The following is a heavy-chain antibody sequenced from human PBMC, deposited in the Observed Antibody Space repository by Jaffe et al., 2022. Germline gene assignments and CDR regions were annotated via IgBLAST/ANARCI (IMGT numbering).Heavy chain of an antibody. CDR1: GGSVSSGSYY. D-gene: IGHD6-6*01. J-gene: IGHJ4*02. Sequence: QVQLQESGPGLVKPSETLSLTCTVSGGSVSSGSYYWSWIRQPPGKGLEWIGYIYYSGSTNYNPSLKSRVTISVDTSKNQFSLKLSSVTAADTAVYYCARVLYSWLEQLASSYYFDYWGQGTLVTVSS. CDR2: IYYSGST. CDR3: ARVLYSWLEQLASSYYFDY. V-gene: IGHV4-61*01.